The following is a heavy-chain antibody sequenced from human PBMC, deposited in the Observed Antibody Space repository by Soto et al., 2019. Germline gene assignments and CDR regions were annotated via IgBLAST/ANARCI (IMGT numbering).Heavy chain of an antibody. Sequence: QITLKESGPPLVKPTQTLTLTCTFSGFSLSTSGVGVGWIRQPPGKALEWLALIYWDDDKRYSPSLKSRLTITKDTSKNQVVLTMTNIDPVETAKYYCAHMATAFSGLGYWGQGTLVPVSS. D-gene: IGHD5-18*01. CDR2: IYWDDDK. CDR3: AHMATAFSGLGY. J-gene: IGHJ4*02. CDR1: GFSLSTSGVG. V-gene: IGHV2-5*02.